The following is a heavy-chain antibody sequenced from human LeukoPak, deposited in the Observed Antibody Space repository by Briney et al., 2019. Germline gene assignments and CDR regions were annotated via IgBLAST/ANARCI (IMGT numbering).Heavy chain of an antibody. J-gene: IGHJ5*02. Sequence: GGSLRLSCAASRFTFSTYAMSWVRQAPGKGLEWVSAVTPSGVTTYYADSVKGRFTVSRDNSKNTLYLQMNSLRAEDTAIYYCVKEYGDYPNNWFDPWGQGTLVTVSS. CDR2: VTPSGVTT. CDR1: RFTFSTYA. D-gene: IGHD4-17*01. V-gene: IGHV3-23*01. CDR3: VKEYGDYPNNWFDP.